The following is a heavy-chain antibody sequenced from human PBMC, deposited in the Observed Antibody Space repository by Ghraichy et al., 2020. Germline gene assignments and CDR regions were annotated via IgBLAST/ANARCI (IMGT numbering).Heavy chain of an antibody. CDR3: ARDDITSAPLRY. D-gene: IGHD2-15*01. CDR2: ITPIFITP. Sequence: SVKGSCKASGGTFNSFSFSWVRQAPGQGLEWMGEITPIFITPKYAQRFQGRLTITADESTNTAYMELSSLRSEDTALYYCARDDITSAPLRYWGQGTLVTVSS. J-gene: IGHJ4*02. CDR1: GGTFNSFS. V-gene: IGHV1-69*13.